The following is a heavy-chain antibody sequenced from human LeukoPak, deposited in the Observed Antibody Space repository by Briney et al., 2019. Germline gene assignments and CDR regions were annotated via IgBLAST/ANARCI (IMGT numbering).Heavy chain of an antibody. CDR2: INGGGDAT. J-gene: IGHJ3*01. CDR3: ARCTASCYANAFDV. V-gene: IGHV3-23*01. CDR1: GFTFTNNA. Sequence: GGSLRLSCATSGFTFTNNAMSWVPQAPGKGLEWVSAINGGGDATEYADSVKGRFTSSRDNSKNTLYLQMNSLRPDDTAVYYCARCTASCYANAFDVWGQGTLLTVSS. D-gene: IGHD2-2*01.